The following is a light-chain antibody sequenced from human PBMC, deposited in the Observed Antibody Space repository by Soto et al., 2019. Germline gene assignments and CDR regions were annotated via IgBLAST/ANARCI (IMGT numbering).Light chain of an antibody. CDR3: AAWDDSLNEV. CDR1: SSNIGSNT. J-gene: IGLJ3*02. CDR2: SNN. V-gene: IGLV1-44*01. Sequence: QSVLTQPPSASGTPGQRVTISCSGSSSNIGSNTVNWYQQLPGTAPKLLIYSNNQRPSGVPDRFSGFKSGTSASLAISGLQSEDEADYYCAAWDDSLNEVFGGGTNLTVL.